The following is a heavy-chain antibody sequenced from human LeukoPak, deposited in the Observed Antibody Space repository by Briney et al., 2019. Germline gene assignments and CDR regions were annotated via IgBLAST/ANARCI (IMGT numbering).Heavy chain of an antibody. J-gene: IGHJ4*02. CDR3: ARDDTSGFDY. CDR1: GGTFSSYA. CDR2: IIPILGTA. D-gene: IGHD6-19*01. V-gene: IGHV1-69*10. Sequence: ASVKVSCKASGGTFSSYAISWVRQAPGQGLEWMGGIIPILGTANYAQKFQGRVTITADKSTSTAYMELSSLRSEDTAVYYCARDDTSGFDYWGQGTLVTVSS.